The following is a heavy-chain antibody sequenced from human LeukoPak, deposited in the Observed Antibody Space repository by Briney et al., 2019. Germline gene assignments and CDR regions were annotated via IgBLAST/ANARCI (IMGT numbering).Heavy chain of an antibody. D-gene: IGHD4-17*01. Sequence: TGGSLRLSCAASGFTFCSYGMHWVRQARGKGRDWVAFIRYGGSNTYYVDSVKGRFTISRDNSKNTLYLQMNSLRPEDTAIYYCAKDHLFYGDYQGEYFDLWGRGTLVTVSS. CDR3: AKDHLFYGDYQGEYFDL. CDR2: IRYGGSNT. V-gene: IGHV3-30*02. J-gene: IGHJ2*01. CDR1: GFTFCSYG.